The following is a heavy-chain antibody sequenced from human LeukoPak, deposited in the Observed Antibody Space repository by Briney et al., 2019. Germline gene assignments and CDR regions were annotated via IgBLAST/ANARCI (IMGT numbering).Heavy chain of an antibody. CDR2: ISGSGGST. Sequence: GGSLRLSCAASGFTFSSYAMSWVRQAPGKGLEWVSAISGSGGSTYYADSVKGRFTISRDNSKNTLYLQMNSLRAEDTAVYYCAKGRVAIFGVVTPLDVWGKGTTVTVSS. CDR1: GFTFSSYA. CDR3: AKGRVAIFGVVTPLDV. J-gene: IGHJ6*04. V-gene: IGHV3-23*01. D-gene: IGHD3-3*01.